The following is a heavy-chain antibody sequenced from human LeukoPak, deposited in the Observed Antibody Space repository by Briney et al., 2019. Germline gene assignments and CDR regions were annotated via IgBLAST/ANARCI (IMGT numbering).Heavy chain of an antibody. CDR3: AKEALRFLEWLYAIDY. CDR1: GFTFSSYA. J-gene: IGHJ4*02. D-gene: IGHD3-3*01. V-gene: IGHV3-23*01. CDR2: ISGSGGST. Sequence: GGSLRLSCAASGFTFSSYAMSWVRQAPGKGLEWVSAISGSGGSTYYADSVKGRFTISRDNSKNMMYLQMSSLRAEDTAVYYCAKEALRFLEWLYAIDYWGQGTLVTVSS.